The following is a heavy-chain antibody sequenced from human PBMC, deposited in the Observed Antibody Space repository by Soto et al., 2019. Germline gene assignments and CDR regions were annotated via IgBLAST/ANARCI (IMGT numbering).Heavy chain of an antibody. J-gene: IGHJ4*02. CDR1: GGTFISYA. Sequence: QVQVVQSGAEVKKPGSSVKVSCKASGGTFISYAISWVRQAPGQGLEWMGGIIPIFGTANYAQKFQGRVTITADESTSTAFMELSSLRSEDTAVYYCARVRVRFLEWLGSEGWGQGTLVTVSS. CDR3: ARVRVRFLEWLGSEG. V-gene: IGHV1-69*12. D-gene: IGHD3-3*01. CDR2: IIPIFGTA.